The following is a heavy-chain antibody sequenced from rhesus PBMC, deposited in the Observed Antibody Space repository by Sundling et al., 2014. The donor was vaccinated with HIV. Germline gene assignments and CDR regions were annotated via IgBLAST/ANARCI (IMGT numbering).Heavy chain of an antibody. CDR3: ARERGDWGDYYGYFDL. CDR2: IHDTRGNS. V-gene: IGHV4S9*01. Sequence: QVQLQESGPGLVKPSETLSLTCAVSGASVSDNAYWNWIRQPPGKGLEWIGKIHDTRGNSYYNPSLKSRVTISKDTSKNQFSLRLSSVTAADTAVYYCARERGDWGDYYGYFDLWGQGVPVTVSS. D-gene: IGHD3-34*01. J-gene: IGHJ4*01. CDR1: GASVSDNAY.